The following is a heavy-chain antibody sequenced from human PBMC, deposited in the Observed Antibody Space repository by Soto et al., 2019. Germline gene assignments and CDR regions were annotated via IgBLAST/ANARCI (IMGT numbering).Heavy chain of an antibody. V-gene: IGHV3-15*07. CDR3: TTANIVMVRGPPVDY. Sequence: GGSLRLSCAGSGFTFSNAWMNWVRQAPGKGLEWVGRIKSKTDGGTTDYAAPVKGRFTISRDDSKNTLYLQMNSLKTEDTAVYYCTTANIVMVRGPPVDYWGQGTLVTVSS. CDR1: GFTFSNAW. D-gene: IGHD3-10*01. J-gene: IGHJ4*02. CDR2: IKSKTDGGTT.